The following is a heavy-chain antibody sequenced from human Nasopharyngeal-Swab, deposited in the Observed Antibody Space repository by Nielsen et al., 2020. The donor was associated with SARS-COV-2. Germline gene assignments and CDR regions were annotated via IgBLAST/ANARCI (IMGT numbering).Heavy chain of an antibody. CDR1: GGTFSSYA. D-gene: IGHD3-3*01. J-gene: IGHJ6*02. V-gene: IGHV1-69*04. CDR3: ARGEDYYDFWSGYDYYYGMDV. Sequence: SVKVSCKASGGTFSSYAISWVRQAPGQGLEWMGRIIPILGIANYAQKFQGRVTITADKSTSTAYMELSSLRSEDMAVYYCARGEDYYDFWSGYDYYYGMDVWGQGTTVTVSS. CDR2: IIPILGIA.